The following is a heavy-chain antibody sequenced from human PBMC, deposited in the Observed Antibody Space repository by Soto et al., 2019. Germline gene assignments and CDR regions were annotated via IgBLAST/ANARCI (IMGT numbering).Heavy chain of an antibody. CDR1: GHTLINYY. Sequence: GASVKVSCKASGHTLINYYMHWVRQAPGQGLDWLGKIDPSGNGTSYAERFQGRIALTSDTSTNTVYVELSSLRSEDTAICYCAINYYDSSAYLYWGQGTLVTVSS. V-gene: IGHV1-46*01. D-gene: IGHD3-22*01. CDR2: IDPSGNGT. CDR3: AINYYDSSAYLY. J-gene: IGHJ4*02.